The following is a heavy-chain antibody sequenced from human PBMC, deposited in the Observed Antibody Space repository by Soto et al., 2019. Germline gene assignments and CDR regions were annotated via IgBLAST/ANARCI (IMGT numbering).Heavy chain of an antibody. D-gene: IGHD2-2*01. J-gene: IGHJ6*02. V-gene: IGHV1-18*01. Sequence: ASVKVSCKASGYTFTSYGISWVRQAPGQGLEWMGWISAYNGNTNYAQKLQGRVTMTTDTSTSTAYMELRSLRSDDTAVYYCASQCSSTSCYVGNYYYGMDVWGQGTTVTVSS. CDR3: ASQCSSTSCYVGNYYYGMDV. CDR1: GYTFTSYG. CDR2: ISAYNGNT.